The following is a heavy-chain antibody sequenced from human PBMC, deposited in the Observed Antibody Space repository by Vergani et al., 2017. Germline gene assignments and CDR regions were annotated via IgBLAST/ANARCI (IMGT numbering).Heavy chain of an antibody. J-gene: IGHJ4*02. CDR1: GFTFSNAW. Sequence: EVQLVESGGGLVKPGGSLRLSCAASGFTFSNAWMSWVRQAPGKGLEWVGRIKSKTDGGTTDYAAPVKGRFTISRDDSKNTLYLQMNSLKTEDTAVYYCTTGFGPGSYSQHNKYYYDSSGYYYYFDYWGQGTLVTVSS. V-gene: IGHV3-15*01. CDR2: IKSKTDGGTT. D-gene: IGHD3-22*01. CDR3: TTGFGPGSYSQHNKYYYDSSGYYYYFDY.